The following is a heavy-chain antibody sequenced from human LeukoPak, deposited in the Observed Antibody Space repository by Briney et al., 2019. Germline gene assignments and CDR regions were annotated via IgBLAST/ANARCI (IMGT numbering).Heavy chain of an antibody. CDR2: INHSGST. CDR1: GGSFSGYY. D-gene: IGHD1-7*01. J-gene: IGHJ3*02. V-gene: IGHV4-34*01. Sequence: SETLSLTCAVYGGSFSGYYWSWIRQPPGKGLEWIGEINHSGSTNYNPSLKSRVTISVDTSKNQFSLKLSSVTAADTAVYYCARGLRYNWNSDAFDIWGQGTMVTVSS. CDR3: ARGLRYNWNSDAFDI.